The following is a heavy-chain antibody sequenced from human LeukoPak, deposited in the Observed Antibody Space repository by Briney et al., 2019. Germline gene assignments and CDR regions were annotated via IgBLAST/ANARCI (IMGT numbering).Heavy chain of an antibody. Sequence: GGSLRLSCAASGFTFSRSAMNWVRQAPGKGPEWVSSFSASGGTTYYADSVKGRFTISRDNSKNTLSVQMNSLRAEDTAVYYCAKANYSGSYYFDSWGQGTLVTVSS. CDR3: AKANYSGSYYFDS. CDR1: GFTFSRSA. V-gene: IGHV3-23*01. D-gene: IGHD1-26*01. CDR2: FSASGGTT. J-gene: IGHJ4*02.